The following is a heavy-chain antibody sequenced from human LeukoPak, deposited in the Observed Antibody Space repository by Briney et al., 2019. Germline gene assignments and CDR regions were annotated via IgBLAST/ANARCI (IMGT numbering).Heavy chain of an antibody. CDR3: ARAARNLGYCSSTSCYKGSWFDP. J-gene: IGHJ5*02. Sequence: SETLSLTCTVSGGSISSSSYYWGWIRQPPGKGLEWIGSIYYSGSTYYNPSLKSRVTISVDTSKNQFSLKLSSVTAADTAVYYCARAARNLGYCSSTSCYKGSWFDPWGQGTLVTVSS. V-gene: IGHV4-39*07. CDR1: GGSISSSSYY. D-gene: IGHD2-2*01. CDR2: IYYSGST.